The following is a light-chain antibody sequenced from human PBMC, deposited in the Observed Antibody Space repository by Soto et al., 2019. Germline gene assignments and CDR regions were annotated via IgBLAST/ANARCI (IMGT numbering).Light chain of an antibody. Sequence: QSVLTQPASVSGSPGQSITISCTGTSSDVGAYDYVSWYQQHPGKAPKLMIYDVNDRPSGVSDRFSGSKSGNTASLTISGLQAEDEADYYCSSYTSTSTYVFGPGTKVTVL. CDR2: DVN. V-gene: IGLV2-14*01. CDR1: SSDVGAYDY. CDR3: SSYTSTSTYV. J-gene: IGLJ1*01.